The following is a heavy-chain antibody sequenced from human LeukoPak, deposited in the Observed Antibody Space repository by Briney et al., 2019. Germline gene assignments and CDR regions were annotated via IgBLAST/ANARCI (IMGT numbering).Heavy chain of an antibody. Sequence: SPSLSLTCTVYGASISSAYSSWIRQQPRKGLEWHGYIYYSGTTNYNPSLKRRVTISVDTSKSQFCLKLSSVTAADTAVYYCARGDRIAARPTAFDYWGQGTLVTVSS. CDR1: GASISSAY. V-gene: IGHV4-59*07. J-gene: IGHJ4*02. D-gene: IGHD6-6*01. CDR3: ARGDRIAARPTAFDY. CDR2: IYYSGTT.